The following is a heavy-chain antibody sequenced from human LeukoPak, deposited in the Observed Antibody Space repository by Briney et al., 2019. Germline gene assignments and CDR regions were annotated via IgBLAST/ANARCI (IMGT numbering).Heavy chain of an antibody. J-gene: IGHJ4*02. V-gene: IGHV3-30*18. CDR3: AKDRETTVSGTFDY. D-gene: IGHD1-1*01. CDR1: GFTFNNYG. Sequence: PGRSLRVSCAASGFTFNNYGIHYVRQAPGKGLEWVAVISDDGRHKNYADSVKGRFTISRDNSNNTLYLQMNSLRVEDTGVYYCAKDRETTVSGTFDYWGQGTLVTVSS. CDR2: ISDDGRHK.